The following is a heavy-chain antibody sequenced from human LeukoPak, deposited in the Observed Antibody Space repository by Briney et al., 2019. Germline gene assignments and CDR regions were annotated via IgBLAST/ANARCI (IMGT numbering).Heavy chain of an antibody. Sequence: GGSLRLSCAASGFTFSDYGMHWVRQAPGKGLEWVAFIRYDGSNKYYADSVKGRFTISRDNAKNSLYLQMNSLRAEDTAVYYCARRVYYYYYMDVWGKGTTVTVSS. CDR3: ARRVYYYYYMDV. J-gene: IGHJ6*03. V-gene: IGHV3-30*02. CDR1: GFTFSDYG. CDR2: IRYDGSNK.